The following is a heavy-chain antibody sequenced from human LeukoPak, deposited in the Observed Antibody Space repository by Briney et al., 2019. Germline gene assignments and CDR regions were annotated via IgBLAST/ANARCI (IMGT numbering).Heavy chain of an antibody. CDR3: ARGRGRRLDY. V-gene: IGHV4-34*01. CDR2: INHSGST. Sequence: SETLSLTCAVYGGSFSGYYWSWIRQPPGKGLEWIGEINHSGSTNYNPSLKSRVTISVDTSKNQFSLKLSSVTAADTAVYYCARGRGRRLDYWGQGTLVTVSS. J-gene: IGHJ4*02. CDR1: GGSFSGYY. D-gene: IGHD3-10*01.